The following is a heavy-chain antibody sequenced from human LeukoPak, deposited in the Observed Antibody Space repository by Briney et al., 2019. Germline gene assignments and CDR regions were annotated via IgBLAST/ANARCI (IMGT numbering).Heavy chain of an antibody. J-gene: IGHJ3*02. CDR3: ARPPGVAGTGDAFDI. CDR2: INHSGST. Sequence: PSETLSLTCTVYGGTFSGYSWSWIRQAPGKGLEWIGEINHSGSTNCNASLKSRVTILVDTSKNQVSLNLSSVTAADTAMYYCARPPGVAGTGDAFDIWGQGTMVTVSS. V-gene: IGHV4-34*01. CDR1: GGTFSGYS. D-gene: IGHD6-19*01.